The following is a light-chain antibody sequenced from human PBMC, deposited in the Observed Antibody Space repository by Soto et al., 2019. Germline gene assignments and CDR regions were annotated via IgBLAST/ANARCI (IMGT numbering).Light chain of an antibody. CDR2: EVS. CDR1: SSVVGRYDY. V-gene: IGLV2-14*01. Sequence: QSALTQPASVSGSPGQSISISCTGTSSVVGRYDYVSWYQQHPDRAPKLMIYEVSNRPSGFSKRFSGSKSGNTASLSSSGLQAEDEADYYCSSYTSSSTLVFGTGTKVTV. J-gene: IGLJ1*01. CDR3: SSYTSSSTLV.